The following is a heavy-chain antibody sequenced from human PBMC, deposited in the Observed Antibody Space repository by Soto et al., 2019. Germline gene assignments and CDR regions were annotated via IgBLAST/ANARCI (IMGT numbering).Heavy chain of an antibody. CDR1: GYSFTSYW. V-gene: IGHV5-10-1*01. Sequence: GASLKISCKGSGYSFTSYWISWVRQMPGKGLEWMGRIDPSDSYTNYSPSFQGHVTISADKSISTAYLQWSSLKASDTAMYYCARVLRYFDWLTGPLDAFDIWGQGTMVTVSS. CDR2: IDPSDSYT. D-gene: IGHD3-9*01. CDR3: ARVLRYFDWLTGPLDAFDI. J-gene: IGHJ3*02.